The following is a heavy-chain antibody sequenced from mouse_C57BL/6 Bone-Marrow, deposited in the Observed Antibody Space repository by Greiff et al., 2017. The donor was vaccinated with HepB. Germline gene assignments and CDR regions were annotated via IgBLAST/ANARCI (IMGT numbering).Heavy chain of an antibody. CDR2: ISDGGSYT. Sequence: EVKLVESGGGLVKPGGSLKLSCAASGFTFSSYAMSWVRQTPEKRQEWVATISDGGSYTYYPDNVKGRFTISRDNAKNNLYLQMSHLKSEDTAMYYCARDRLRYWYFDVWGTGTTVTVSS. J-gene: IGHJ1*03. D-gene: IGHD3-2*02. CDR1: GFTFSSYA. V-gene: IGHV5-4*01. CDR3: ARDRLRYWYFDV.